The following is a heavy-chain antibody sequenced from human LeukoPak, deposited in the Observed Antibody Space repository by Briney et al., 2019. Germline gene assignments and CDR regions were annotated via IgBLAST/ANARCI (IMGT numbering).Heavy chain of an antibody. CDR1: GGSISSYS. Sequence: SETLSLTCTVSGGSISSYSWSWFRQPPGKGLEWIGYIYYSGSTNYNPSLKSRVSISVDTSKNQFSLKLSSVTAADTAVYYCARNPIADYGDYAPLYWYFDLWSRGTLVTVSS. D-gene: IGHD4-17*01. J-gene: IGHJ2*01. V-gene: IGHV4-59*01. CDR3: ARNPIADYGDYAPLYWYFDL. CDR2: IYYSGST.